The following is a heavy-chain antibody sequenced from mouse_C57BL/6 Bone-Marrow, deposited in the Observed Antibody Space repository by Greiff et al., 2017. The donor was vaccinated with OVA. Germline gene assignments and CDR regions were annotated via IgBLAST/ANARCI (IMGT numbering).Heavy chain of an antibody. V-gene: IGHV5-6*02. Sequence: EVKVVESGGDLVKPGGSLKLSCAASGFTFSSYGMSWVRQTPDKRLEWVATISSGGSYTYYPDSVKGRFTISRDNAKNTLYLQMSSLKSEDTAMYYCARRGGRGDYFDYWGQGTTLTVSS. CDR3: ARRGGRGDYFDY. CDR1: GFTFSSYG. J-gene: IGHJ2*01. CDR2: ISSGGSYT. D-gene: IGHD3-3*01.